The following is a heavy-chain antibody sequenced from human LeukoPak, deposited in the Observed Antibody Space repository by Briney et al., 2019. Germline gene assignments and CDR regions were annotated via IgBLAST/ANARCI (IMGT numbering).Heavy chain of an antibody. D-gene: IGHD6-19*01. CDR3: SSSGWYSSGWYRYRDY. V-gene: IGHV3-15*01. Sequence: GGSLRLSCAASGFTFSSYEMNWVRQAPGKGLEWVGRIKSKTDGGTTDYAAPVKGGFTISRDDSKNTLYLQMNSLKTEDTAVYYCSSSGWYSSGWYRYRDYWGQGTLVTVSS. CDR1: GFTFSSYE. J-gene: IGHJ4*02. CDR2: IKSKTDGGTT.